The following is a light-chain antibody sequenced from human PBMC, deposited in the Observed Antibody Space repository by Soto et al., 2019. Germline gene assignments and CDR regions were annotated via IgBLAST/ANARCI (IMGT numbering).Light chain of an antibody. CDR1: QSVSSD. CDR3: QQYNNWPGT. CDR2: GAS. V-gene: IGKV3-15*01. J-gene: IGKJ2*02. Sequence: ERVMTQSPATLSVSPGERATLSCRASQSVSSDLAWYQQKPGQAPRLLIYGASTRAPGIPARFSGSGSGTEFTLTISSLQSEDSALYYCQQYNNWPGTFGQGTKLEIK.